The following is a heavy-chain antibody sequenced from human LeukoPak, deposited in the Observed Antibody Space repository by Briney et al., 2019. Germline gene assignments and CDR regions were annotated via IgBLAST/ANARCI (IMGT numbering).Heavy chain of an antibody. J-gene: IGHJ4*02. D-gene: IGHD6-13*01. Sequence: GGSLRLSCSASGFTFITFAMNWVRQAPGKGLEWVSAISGSGGSTYYTDSVKGRLTISRDNSRNTLYLQMNSLRAEDTAVYYCARRAAAGNVDYWGQGTLVAVSS. V-gene: IGHV3-23*01. CDR2: ISGSGGST. CDR1: GFTFITFA. CDR3: ARRAAAGNVDY.